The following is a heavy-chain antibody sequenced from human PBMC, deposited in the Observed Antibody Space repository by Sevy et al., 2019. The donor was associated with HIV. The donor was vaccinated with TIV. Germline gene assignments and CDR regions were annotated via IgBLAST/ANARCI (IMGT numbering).Heavy chain of an antibody. CDR1: GGTFSSYA. Sequence: ASVKVSCKASGGTFSSYAISWVRQAPGQGLEWMGGIIPIFGTANYAQKFQGRVTITADASTSTASMELSSLRSEDTAVYYCARELYYYGSGSSNYYYYGMDVWGQGTTVTVSS. D-gene: IGHD3-10*01. J-gene: IGHJ6*02. CDR2: IIPIFGTA. V-gene: IGHV1-69*13. CDR3: ARELYYYGSGSSNYYYYGMDV.